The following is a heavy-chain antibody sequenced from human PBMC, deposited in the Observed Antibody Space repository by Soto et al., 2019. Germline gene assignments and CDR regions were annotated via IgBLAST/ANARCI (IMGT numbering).Heavy chain of an antibody. CDR1: GYTFTSYA. Sequence: ASVNVSCKASGYTFTSYAMHWGRQAPGQRLEWMGWINAGNGNTKYSQKFQGRVTITRDTSASTAYMELSSLRSEDTAVYYCARDYYDSSGYYYWGLGTLVTVSS. J-gene: IGHJ4*02. CDR2: INAGNGNT. V-gene: IGHV1-3*01. D-gene: IGHD3-22*01. CDR3: ARDYYDSSGYYY.